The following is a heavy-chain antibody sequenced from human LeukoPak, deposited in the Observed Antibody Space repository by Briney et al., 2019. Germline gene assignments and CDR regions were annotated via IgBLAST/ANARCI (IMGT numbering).Heavy chain of an antibody. CDR1: GGSIISTTYY. CDR2: IDYSGST. D-gene: IGHD6-13*01. CDR3: ARASGSSWYERRLHAYYYYMDV. Sequence: SETLSLTCTVSGGSIISTTYYWGWIRQPPGEGLEWIGSIDYSGSTYYNPSLKSRVTISEDTSKNQFSLNLSSVTAADTAVYSCARASGSSWYERRLHAYYYYMDVWGKGTTVTVSS. J-gene: IGHJ6*03. V-gene: IGHV4-39*07.